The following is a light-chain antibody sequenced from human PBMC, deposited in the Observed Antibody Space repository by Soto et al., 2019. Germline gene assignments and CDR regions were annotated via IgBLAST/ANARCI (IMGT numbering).Light chain of an antibody. CDR1: SSDIGGYNY. Sequence: QSVLTQPPSASGSPGQSVTVSCTGTSSDIGGYNYVSWYRQHPGKAPKLIIYEVSERPSGVPDRFSGSKSGDTASLTVSGLQAEDEADYYCSSYAGSNNFCVFGTGTKSPS. V-gene: IGLV2-8*01. CDR3: SSYAGSNNFCV. J-gene: IGLJ1*01. CDR2: EVS.